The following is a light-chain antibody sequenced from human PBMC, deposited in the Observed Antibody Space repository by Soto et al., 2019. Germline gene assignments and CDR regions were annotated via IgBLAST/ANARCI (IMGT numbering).Light chain of an antibody. CDR1: QSVSSNY. CDR3: QQYGSSPRT. Sequence: EIVLTQSPATLYLSPGERATLSCRASQSVSSNYLAWYQQKPGQAPRLLIYDASSRATSVPDRFSGSGSGTDFTLAISRLEPDDVAVYYCQQYGSSPRTFGQGTKLQIK. CDR2: DAS. J-gene: IGKJ2*01. V-gene: IGKV3-20*01.